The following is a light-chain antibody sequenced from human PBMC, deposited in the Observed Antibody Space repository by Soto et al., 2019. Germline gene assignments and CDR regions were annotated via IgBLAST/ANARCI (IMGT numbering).Light chain of an antibody. V-gene: IGKV3-20*01. CDR3: QQYGSSLLYT. CDR2: GAS. Sequence: EIVLTQSPGTLSLSPGERATLSCRASQSVSSSYLAWYQQKPGQAPRLLIYGASSRATGIPDRFSGSGSGTDFTLTISRLEPEDFAVYYCQQYGSSLLYTCGQRTKLEIK. CDR1: QSVSSSY. J-gene: IGKJ2*01.